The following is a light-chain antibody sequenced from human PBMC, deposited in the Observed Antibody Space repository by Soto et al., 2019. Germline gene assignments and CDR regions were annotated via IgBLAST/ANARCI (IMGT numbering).Light chain of an antibody. CDR3: HQYNNWPLT. CDR2: GAS. V-gene: IGKV3-15*01. Sequence: EIVMTQSPATLSVSPGERATLSCRASQSVSSNLAWYQQKPGQAPRLLIYGASTRATGIPARFSGSGSGTDFTLTITSLQSEEFAVYYCHQYNNWPLTFGGGTKVEIK. CDR1: QSVSSN. J-gene: IGKJ4*01.